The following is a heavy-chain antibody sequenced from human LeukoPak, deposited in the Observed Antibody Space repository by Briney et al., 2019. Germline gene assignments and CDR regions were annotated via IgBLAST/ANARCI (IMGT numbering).Heavy chain of an antibody. CDR2: MNPNSGNT. Sequence: EASVKVSCKASGYTFTSYDINWVRQATGQGLEWMGWMNPNSGNTGYAQKFQGRVTMTRNTSISTVYMELSSLRSGDTAVYHCARGPCSSSWYYYYYYGMDVWGQGTTVTVSS. CDR1: GYTFTSYD. J-gene: IGHJ6*02. V-gene: IGHV1-8*01. D-gene: IGHD6-13*01. CDR3: ARGPCSSSWYYYYYYGMDV.